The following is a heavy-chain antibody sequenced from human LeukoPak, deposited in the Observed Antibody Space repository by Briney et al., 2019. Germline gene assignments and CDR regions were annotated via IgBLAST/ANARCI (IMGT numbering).Heavy chain of an antibody. Sequence: SQTLSLTCTVSGGSISSGGYYWSWIRQHPGKGLEWIGYIYYSRSTYYNPSLKSRVTISVDTSKNQFSLKLSSVTAADTAVYYCARDGRYFVRGGMDVWGQGTTVTVSS. V-gene: IGHV4-31*03. J-gene: IGHJ6*02. CDR2: IYYSRST. CDR3: ARDGRYFVRGGMDV. D-gene: IGHD3-9*01. CDR1: GGSISSGGYY.